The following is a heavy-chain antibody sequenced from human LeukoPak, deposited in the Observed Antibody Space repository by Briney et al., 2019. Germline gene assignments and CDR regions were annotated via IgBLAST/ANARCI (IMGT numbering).Heavy chain of an antibody. CDR1: GGSISSHY. CDR3: ARASLRFLEWLSRRDYYYYYMDV. J-gene: IGHJ6*03. D-gene: IGHD3-3*01. Sequence: SETLSLTCTVSGGSISSHYWSWIRQPPGKGLEWIGCIYYSGSTNYKPSLKSRVTISVDTSKKQFALKLSSVTAADTAVYYCARASLRFLEWLSRRDYYYYYMDVWGKGTTVTVSS. V-gene: IGHV4-59*11. CDR2: IYYSGST.